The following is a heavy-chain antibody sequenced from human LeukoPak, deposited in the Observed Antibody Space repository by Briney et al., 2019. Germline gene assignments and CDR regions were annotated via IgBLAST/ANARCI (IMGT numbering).Heavy chain of an antibody. J-gene: IGHJ6*03. D-gene: IGHD3-10*01. V-gene: IGHV3-74*01. Sequence: GGSLRLSCAASGFTFSSYWMHWVRPAPGKGLVWVSRINTDGSGTSYADSVKGRFTISRDNAKNTLYLQMNSLRAEDTAVYYCARTFGYYYYMDVWGKGTTVTVSS. CDR2: INTDGSGT. CDR3: ARTFGYYYYMDV. CDR1: GFTFSSYW.